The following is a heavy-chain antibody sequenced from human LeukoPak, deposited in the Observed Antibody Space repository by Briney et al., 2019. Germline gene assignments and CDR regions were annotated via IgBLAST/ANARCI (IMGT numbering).Heavy chain of an antibody. J-gene: IGHJ3*02. D-gene: IGHD6-13*01. CDR1: GDSVSSNCAA. V-gene: IGHV6-1*01. Sequence: LSQTLSLTCAISGDSVSSNCAAWNWIRQSPSRGLEWLGRTYYRSKWYNDYEVSVKSRITINPDTSKNQFCLQLNSVSPEDTAVYYCARLNGYSSSWDAFDIWGQGTMVTVSS. CDR3: ARLNGYSSSWDAFDI. CDR2: TYYRSKWYN.